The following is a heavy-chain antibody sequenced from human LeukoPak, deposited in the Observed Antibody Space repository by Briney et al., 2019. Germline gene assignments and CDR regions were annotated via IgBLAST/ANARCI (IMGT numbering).Heavy chain of an antibody. Sequence: SETLSLTCTVSGGSISSYYWSWIRQPPGKGLEWIGYIYYSGSTNYNPSLKSRVTISVDTSKNQFSLKLSSVTAADTAVYYCARHESSYCSGGSCHRGFDYWGQGTLVTVSS. D-gene: IGHD2-15*01. CDR1: GGSISSYY. CDR3: ARHESSYCSGGSCHRGFDY. CDR2: IYYSGST. J-gene: IGHJ4*02. V-gene: IGHV4-59*08.